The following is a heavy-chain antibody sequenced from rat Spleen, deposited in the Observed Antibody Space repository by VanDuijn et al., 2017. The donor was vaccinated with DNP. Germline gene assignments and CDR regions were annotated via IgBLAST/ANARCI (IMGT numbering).Heavy chain of an antibody. CDR1: GFSLTSYA. CDR3: ARDLTTVVTD. CDR2: MRDDGDT. J-gene: IGHJ2*01. D-gene: IGHD1-1*01. V-gene: IGHV2-34*01. Sequence: QVQLKESGPGLVQPSETLSLTCTVSGFSLTSYAVNWVRQPPGKGLEWMGRMRDDGDTSYNSALKSRLSISRDTSKNQVFLKMNSLQTEDTGTYFCARDLTTVVTDWGQGVMVTVSS.